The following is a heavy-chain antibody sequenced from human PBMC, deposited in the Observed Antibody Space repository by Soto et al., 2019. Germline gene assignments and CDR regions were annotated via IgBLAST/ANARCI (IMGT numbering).Heavy chain of an antibody. CDR1: GGSISRYY. J-gene: IGHJ5*02. Sequence: TSETRSLTCTVSGGSISRYYWSWIRQPPGKGLEWIGYIYYSGSTNYNPSLKSRVTISVDTSKNQFSLKLSSVTAADTAVYYCAREINCSGGRCYDWFAPWGQGTLVTVS. CDR2: IYYSGST. D-gene: IGHD2-15*01. CDR3: AREINCSGGRCYDWFAP. V-gene: IGHV4-59*01.